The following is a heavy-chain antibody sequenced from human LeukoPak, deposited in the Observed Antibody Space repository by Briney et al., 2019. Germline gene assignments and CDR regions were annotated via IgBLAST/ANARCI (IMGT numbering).Heavy chain of an antibody. CDR3: ARGLVGYSGSYWFDP. J-gene: IGHJ5*02. CDR1: GFTFSSYS. Sequence: PGGSLRLSCAASGFTFSSYSMNWVRQAPGKGLEWVSSISSSSSYIYYADSVKGRFTISRDNAKNSLYLQMNSLRAEDTAVYYCARGLVGYSGSYWFDPWGQGTLVTVSS. D-gene: IGHD1-26*01. CDR2: ISSSSSYI. V-gene: IGHV3-21*01.